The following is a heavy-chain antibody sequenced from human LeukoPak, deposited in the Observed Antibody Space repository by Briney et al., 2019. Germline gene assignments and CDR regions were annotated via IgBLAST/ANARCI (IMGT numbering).Heavy chain of an antibody. CDR3: GRGYSTTPPDY. CDR2: VDSDETDI. J-gene: IGHJ4*02. CDR1: GFTFSRHW. D-gene: IGHD2-15*01. V-gene: IGHV3-74*01. Sequence: GGSLGLSCAASGFTFSRHWMYWVRQAPGKGLVWVSRVDSDETDITYADSVKGRFTISRDNAKDTLYLQMNSLRSDDTAVYYCGRGYSTTPPDYWGQGTLVTVSS.